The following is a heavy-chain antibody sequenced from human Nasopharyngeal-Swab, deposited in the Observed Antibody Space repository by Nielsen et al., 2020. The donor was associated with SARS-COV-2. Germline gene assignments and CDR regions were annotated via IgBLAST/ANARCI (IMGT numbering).Heavy chain of an antibody. Sequence: SVRVSCRASGGTFSCYAIKWVRLAQGLGLEWMGGIIPIFGTANYAQKSQGGVRISADASTSTVYMELSSLRSEDMDVYYCARGVVPAAMHGWFDPWGQGTLVTVSS. CDR3: ARGVVPAAMHGWFDP. D-gene: IGHD2-2*01. CDR2: IIPIFGTA. V-gene: IGHV1-69*13. CDR1: GGTFSCYA. J-gene: IGHJ5*02.